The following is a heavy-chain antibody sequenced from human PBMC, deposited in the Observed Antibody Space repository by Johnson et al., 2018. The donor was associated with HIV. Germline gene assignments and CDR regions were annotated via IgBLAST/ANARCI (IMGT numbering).Heavy chain of an antibody. CDR3: AKDMVRGFWGDAFDI. CDR1: GFTFSNYG. J-gene: IGHJ3*02. Sequence: QVQLVESGGGVVQPGRSLRLSCVASGFTFSNYGMHWVRQAPGKGLEWVALVWYDGGNKYYADSVKGRFTIFRDNSENTLYLQMNSLRAEDTAVYYCAKDMVRGFWGDAFDIWGQGTKVTVSS. D-gene: IGHD3-10*01. V-gene: IGHV3-33*06. CDR2: VWYDGGNK.